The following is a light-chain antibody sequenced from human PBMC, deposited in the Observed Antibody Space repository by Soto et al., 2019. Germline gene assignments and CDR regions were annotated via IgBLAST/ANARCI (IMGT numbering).Light chain of an antibody. CDR2: GAS. V-gene: IGKV3-20*01. Sequence: EIVLTQSPGTLSLSPGERATLSCRARQTVSSSYLAWFQQKPGQAPRLLIYGASYRATGIPDRFSGSGSGTDFTLTISRLEPEDFAVYYCQQYGTSPPLTFGAGTRVEV. J-gene: IGKJ4*01. CDR1: QTVSSSY. CDR3: QQYGTSPPLT.